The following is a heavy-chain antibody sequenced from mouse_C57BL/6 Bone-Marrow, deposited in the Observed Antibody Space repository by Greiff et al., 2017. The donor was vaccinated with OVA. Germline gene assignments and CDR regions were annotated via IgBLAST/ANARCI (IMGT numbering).Heavy chain of an antibody. D-gene: IGHD1-1*01. CDR2: IWSGGST. J-gene: IGHJ4*01. Sequence: VQRVESGPGLVQPSQSLSITCTVSGFSLTSYGVHWVRQSPGKGLEWLGVIWSGGSTDYNAAFISRLSISKDNSKSQVFFKMNSLQADDTAIYYCARNSYYGSSYYYAMDYWGQGTSVTVSS. CDR3: ARNSYYGSSYYYAMDY. V-gene: IGHV2-2*01. CDR1: GFSLTSYG.